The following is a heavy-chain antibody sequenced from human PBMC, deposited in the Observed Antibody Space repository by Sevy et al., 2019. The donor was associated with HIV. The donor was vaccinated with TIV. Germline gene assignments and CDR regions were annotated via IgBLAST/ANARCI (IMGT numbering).Heavy chain of an antibody. D-gene: IGHD3-3*01. CDR1: GFRFSDYG. J-gene: IGHJ6*02. CDR3: AKDHYDYRTGYEGYYGMDV. Sequence: GGSLRLSCAASGFRFSDYGMHWVRQAPGKGLEWVSLIRSGGSMKYIADSVKGRFTMSRDKGKDTLYLQMNSLRPEDTAVYYCAKDHYDYRTGYEGYYGMDVWGQGTTVTVSS. V-gene: IGHV3-30*02. CDR2: IRSGGSMK.